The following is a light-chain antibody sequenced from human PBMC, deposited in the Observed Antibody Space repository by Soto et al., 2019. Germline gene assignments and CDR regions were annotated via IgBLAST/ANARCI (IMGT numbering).Light chain of an antibody. CDR2: GAS. CDR3: QQYGSSGT. Sequence: EIVLTQSPDPLSLSPGERATLSCKFSQSVGNNFLAWYQQKPGPAPRLLIYGASNRATGIPDRFSGSGSGTDFTLTISRLEPEDFAVYYCQQYGSSGTFGQGTKVDIK. J-gene: IGKJ1*01. CDR1: QSVGNNF. V-gene: IGKV3-20*01.